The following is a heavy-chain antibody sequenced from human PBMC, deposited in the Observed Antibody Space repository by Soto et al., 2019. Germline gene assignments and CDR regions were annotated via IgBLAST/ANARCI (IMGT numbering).Heavy chain of an antibody. CDR3: AKDLGITGTTSGFDY. V-gene: IGHV3-23*01. D-gene: IGHD1-20*01. Sequence: VQLLESGGGLVQPGGSLRLACAAYGFTFSTYGMSWVRQAPGKGLEWVSAISGSGVITYYADSVKGRFTISRDNSKNTLYLQMNSLRAEDTAVYYCAKDLGITGTTSGFDYWGQGTLVTVSS. J-gene: IGHJ4*02. CDR1: GFTFSTYG. CDR2: ISGSGVIT.